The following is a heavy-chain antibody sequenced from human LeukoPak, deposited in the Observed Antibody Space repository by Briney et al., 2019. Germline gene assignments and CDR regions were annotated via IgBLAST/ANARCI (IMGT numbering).Heavy chain of an antibody. CDR2: ISGSGGNT. CDR3: ASADYYGSGSYYYYYGMDV. Sequence: GGSLRLSCVASGFTFSNYAMSWVRQAPGKGLEWVSGISGSGGNTYYADSVKGRFAISRDNSKNTLYLQMNSLRAEDTAVYYCASADYYGSGSYYYYYGMDVWGQGTTVTVSS. CDR1: GFTFSNYA. J-gene: IGHJ6*02. V-gene: IGHV3-23*01. D-gene: IGHD3-10*01.